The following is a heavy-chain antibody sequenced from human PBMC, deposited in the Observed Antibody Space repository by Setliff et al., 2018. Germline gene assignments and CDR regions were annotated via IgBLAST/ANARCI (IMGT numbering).Heavy chain of an antibody. D-gene: IGHD3-16*01. Sequence: PGGSLRLSCAASGFTFSSYWMTWVRQAPGKGLEWVANIKQDGSERHYVDSVKGRYTISRGNAKNSLYLQMNSLRAEDTAVYYCARDGGEYWGQGTLVTVSS. CDR1: GFTFSSYW. V-gene: IGHV3-7*01. J-gene: IGHJ4*02. CDR3: ARDGGEY. CDR2: IKQDGSER.